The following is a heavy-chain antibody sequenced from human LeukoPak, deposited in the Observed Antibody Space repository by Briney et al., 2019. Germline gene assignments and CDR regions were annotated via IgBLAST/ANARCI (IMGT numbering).Heavy chain of an antibody. CDR2: MNPNSRNA. CDR1: GYAFSGYE. Sequence: ASVRVSCKASGYAFSGYEINWVRQATGQGLEWMGWMNPNSRNAGSAHKFQGRVTMTEDTSTDTAYMELSSLRSEDTAVYYCATGGSLGGKEAFDYWGQGTLVTVSS. V-gene: IGHV1-8*01. J-gene: IGHJ4*02. CDR3: ATGGSLGGKEAFDY. D-gene: IGHD2-15*01.